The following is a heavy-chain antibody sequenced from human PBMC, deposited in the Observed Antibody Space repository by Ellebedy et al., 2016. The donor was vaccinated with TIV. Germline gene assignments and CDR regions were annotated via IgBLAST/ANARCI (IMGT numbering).Heavy chain of an antibody. Sequence: LRLSCTLSGLSVSSNGMRVNWIRQAPGKALEWLGRIDWDDDTFYSTSLKTRLTVSKDTSKNQVVLTMTVMEPVDTATYYCTRTSRDAFDIWGQGTMVIVSS. V-gene: IGHV2-70*04. CDR2: IDWDDDT. CDR1: GLSVSSNGMR. J-gene: IGHJ3*02. CDR3: TRTSRDAFDI.